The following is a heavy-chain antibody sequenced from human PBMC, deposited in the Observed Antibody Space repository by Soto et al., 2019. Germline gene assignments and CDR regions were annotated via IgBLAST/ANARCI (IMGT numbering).Heavy chain of an antibody. D-gene: IGHD3-22*01. CDR3: AKRDDSGGSRGVPFDY. Sequence: GSLRLSCAASGFTFSSYAMTWVRQAPGKGLEWVSAISGSGGSSYYADSVKGRFTISRDNSKNTLFFQMNSLRAEDTAIYYCAKRDDSGGSRGVPFDYWGPGTLVTVSS. J-gene: IGHJ4*01. V-gene: IGHV3-23*01. CDR1: GFTFSSYA. CDR2: ISGSGGSS.